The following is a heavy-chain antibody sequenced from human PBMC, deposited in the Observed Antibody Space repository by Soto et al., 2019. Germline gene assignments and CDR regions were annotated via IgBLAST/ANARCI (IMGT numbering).Heavy chain of an antibody. CDR3: ARGIAAAGTDYYYYYYMDV. J-gene: IGHJ6*03. V-gene: IGHV1-2*04. D-gene: IGHD6-13*01. Sequence: VKVTCKASRYTYTGYYLHWLRQAPGKERDWMGWSNPNSGGTNYAQKFQGWVTMTRDTSISTAYMELSRLRSDDTAVYYCARGIAAAGTDYYYYYYMDVWGKGTTVTSP. CDR2: SNPNSGGT. CDR1: RYTYTGYY.